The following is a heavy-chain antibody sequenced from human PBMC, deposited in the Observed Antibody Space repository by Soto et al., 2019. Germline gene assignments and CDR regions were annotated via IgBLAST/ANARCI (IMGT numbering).Heavy chain of an antibody. CDR1: GFTFSSYS. CDR2: ISSSSSTI. J-gene: IGHJ3*02. Sequence: GSLRLSCAASGFTFSSYSMNWVRQAPGKGLEWVSYISSSSSTIYYADSVKGRFTISRDNAKNSLYLQMNSLRDEDTAVYYCARDAVPLYYYDSSGYDAFDIWGQGTMVTVSS. V-gene: IGHV3-48*02. D-gene: IGHD3-22*01. CDR3: ARDAVPLYYYDSSGYDAFDI.